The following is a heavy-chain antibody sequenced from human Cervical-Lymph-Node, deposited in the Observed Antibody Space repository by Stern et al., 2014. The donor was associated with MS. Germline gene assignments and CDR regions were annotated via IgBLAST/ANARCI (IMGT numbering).Heavy chain of an antibody. Sequence: VQLVESGAEVKKPGASVKISCKASGYSFRNYYIDWVRQAPGQGLEWMGIINPSGGSTTHAQRFQGRVTMTADTSTSTVYLDLSSLRSEDTAVYYCAREGYLYDSSGYLNYWGQGTVVSVSS. CDR2: INPSGGST. D-gene: IGHD3-22*01. CDR1: GYSFRNYY. CDR3: AREGYLYDSSGYLNY. V-gene: IGHV1-46*01. J-gene: IGHJ4*02.